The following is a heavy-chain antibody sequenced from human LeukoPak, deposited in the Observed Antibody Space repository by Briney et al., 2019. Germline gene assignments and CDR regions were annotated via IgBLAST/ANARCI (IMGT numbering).Heavy chain of an antibody. V-gene: IGHV5-51*01. D-gene: IGHD2-2*01. CDR2: IYPGDSDT. J-gene: IGHJ6*03. Sequence: GESLKISCKGSGYSFTSYWIGWVRQMPGKGVEWMGIIYPGDSDTRYSPSFQGQVTISADKFISTAYLQWSSLKASDTAMYYCATKSSSSYYYYYMDVWGKGTTVTVSS. CDR1: GYSFTSYW. CDR3: ATKSSSSYYYYYMDV.